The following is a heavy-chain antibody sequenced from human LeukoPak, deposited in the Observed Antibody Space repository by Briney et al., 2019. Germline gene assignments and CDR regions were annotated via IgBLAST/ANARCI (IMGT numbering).Heavy chain of an antibody. J-gene: IGHJ4*02. D-gene: IGHD3-10*01. CDR3: AKEGYYGSGSFPDY. CDR2: VSSDGNNK. Sequence: GGSLRLSCAAAGFTFSSYGMHWVRQAPAKGLEWLGVVSSDGNNKYYPDSVKGRFAISRDNSKNTLYLQMNSLRAEDTAVYYCAKEGYYGSGSFPDYWGRGTLVTVSS. CDR1: GFTFSSYG. V-gene: IGHV3-30*18.